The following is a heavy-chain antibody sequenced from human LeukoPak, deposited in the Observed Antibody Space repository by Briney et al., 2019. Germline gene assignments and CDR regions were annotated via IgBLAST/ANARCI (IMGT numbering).Heavy chain of an antibody. D-gene: IGHD3-9*01. J-gene: IGHJ4*02. V-gene: IGHV3-23*01. CDR3: AKGLTP. CDR1: GFTFSSYT. Sequence: GGSLRLSCAASGFTFSSYTMSWVRQAPGKGLEWVSTITTSDGNTYYADSVKGRFTVSRDNSKNTLYLQMNSLRAEDTAVYYCAKGLTPWGQGTLVTVSS. CDR2: ITTSDGNT.